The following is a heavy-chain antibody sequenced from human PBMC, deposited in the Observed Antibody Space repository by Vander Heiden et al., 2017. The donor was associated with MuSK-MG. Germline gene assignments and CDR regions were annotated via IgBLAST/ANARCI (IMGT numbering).Heavy chain of an antibody. Sequence: EVQLVESGGGWAHPGGALGPSCSASTYPVGANRKRQVRRRGLEWLANINQSGRETYYVDSMKGRFTICRDNAKNSLYLQMISLRAEDTAVSHCARASSEIRSLISGYYHPHYVDFWGKGTTVTVSS. D-gene: IGHD3-22*01. CDR1: TYPVGANR. V-gene: IGHV3-7*01. CDR3: ARASSEIRSLISGYYHPHYVDF. CDR2: INQSGRET. J-gene: IGHJ6*03.